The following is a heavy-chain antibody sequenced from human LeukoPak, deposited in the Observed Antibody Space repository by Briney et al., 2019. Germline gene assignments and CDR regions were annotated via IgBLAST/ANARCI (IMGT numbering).Heavy chain of an antibody. D-gene: IGHD1-26*01. J-gene: IGHJ4*02. CDR2: IGTAGDT. CDR3: AREMGATKAFDY. V-gene: IGHV3-13*01. Sequence: GGSLRLSCAASGFTFSNYDMHWVRQATGKGLEWVSAIGTAGDTYYSGSVKGRFTISRDNSKNTLYLQMNSLRAEDTAVYYCAREMGATKAFDYWGQGTLVTVSS. CDR1: GFTFSNYD.